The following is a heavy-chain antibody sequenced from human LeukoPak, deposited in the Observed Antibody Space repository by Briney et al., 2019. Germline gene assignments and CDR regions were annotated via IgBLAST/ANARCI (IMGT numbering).Heavy chain of an antibody. D-gene: IGHD5-18*01. CDR3: ASGIQLWSDY. Sequence: SETLSLTCTVSGGSISSSSYYWGWIRQPPGEGLEWIGSIYYSGSTYYNPSLKSRVIISVDTSKNQFSLKLSSVTAADTAVYYCASGIQLWSDYWGQGTLVTVSS. J-gene: IGHJ4*02. CDR1: GGSISSSSYY. CDR2: IYYSGST. V-gene: IGHV4-39*01.